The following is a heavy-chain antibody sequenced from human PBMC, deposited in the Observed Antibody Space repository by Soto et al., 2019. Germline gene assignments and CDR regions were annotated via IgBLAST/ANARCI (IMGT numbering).Heavy chain of an antibody. CDR1: GGCISRSSYY. Sequence: XATLSLTCNVCGGCISRSSYYWGWIRQPPGKGLEWIGSMYYSGSTYYNPSLKSRVTISIDTPKNQLSLKLTSVTAADTAVYYCSRRAPEGFDPCGQRTLVTVSS. J-gene: IGHJ5*02. CDR2: MYYSGST. V-gene: IGHV4-39*01. CDR3: SRRAPEGFDP.